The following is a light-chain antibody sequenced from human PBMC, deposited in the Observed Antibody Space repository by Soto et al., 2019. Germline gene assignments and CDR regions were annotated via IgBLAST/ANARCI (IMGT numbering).Light chain of an antibody. J-gene: IGKJ5*01. V-gene: IGKV3-20*01. CDR3: QRYGSSPLIT. CDR1: QSVSSSS. CDR2: GTS. Sequence: EIVMTQSPASLSVTPGERVTLSCRASQSVSSSSLAWYQQRPGQAPRLLIYGTSSRATGIPDRFSGSGSGTDFTLTISRLEPEDFAVYFCQRYGSSPLITFGQGTRLEIK.